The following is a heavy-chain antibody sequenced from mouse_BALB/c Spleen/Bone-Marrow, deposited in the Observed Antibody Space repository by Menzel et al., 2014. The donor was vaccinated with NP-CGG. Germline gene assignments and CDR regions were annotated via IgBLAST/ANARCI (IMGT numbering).Heavy chain of an antibody. D-gene: IGHD2-1*01. CDR1: GYTFXDYA. Sequence: QVQLQQSGPGLVRPGVSVKISCKGSGYTFXDYAMHWVKQSHAKSLEWIGVISTYSGNTNYNQKFKGKATMTVDKSSSTAYMELARLTSEDSAIYYCASPIYYGNYEGFAYWGQGTLVTVSA. V-gene: IGHV1-67*01. CDR2: ISTYSGNT. CDR3: ASPIYYGNYEGFAY. J-gene: IGHJ3*01.